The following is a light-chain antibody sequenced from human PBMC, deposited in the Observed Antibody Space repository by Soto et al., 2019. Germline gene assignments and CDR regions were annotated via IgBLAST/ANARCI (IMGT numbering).Light chain of an antibody. CDR2: GAY. CDR1: QCVSSN. Sequence: EIVMTQSPATLSVSPGERATLSCRASQCVSSNLAWYQQKPGQAPRRLIYGAYTGATGIPARFSGNGSGTEFTLTISSLEYEDFGLYYNQKYNNWHRTFRQGTKG. J-gene: IGKJ1*01. V-gene: IGKV3-15*01. CDR3: QKYNNWHRT.